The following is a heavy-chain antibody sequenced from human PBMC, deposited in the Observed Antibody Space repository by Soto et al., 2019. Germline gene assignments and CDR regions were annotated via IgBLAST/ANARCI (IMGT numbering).Heavy chain of an antibody. V-gene: IGHV3-30*18. CDR3: AKWVGVVVVAATD. D-gene: IGHD2-15*01. J-gene: IGHJ4*02. CDR1: GFTFSSYG. CDR2: ISYDGSNK. Sequence: QVQLVESGGGVVQPGRSLRLSCAASGFTFSSYGMHWVRQAPGKGLEWVAVISYDGSNKYYADSVKGRFTISRDNSKNTLYLQMNSLRAEGTAVYYCAKWVGVVVVAATDWGQGTLVTVSS.